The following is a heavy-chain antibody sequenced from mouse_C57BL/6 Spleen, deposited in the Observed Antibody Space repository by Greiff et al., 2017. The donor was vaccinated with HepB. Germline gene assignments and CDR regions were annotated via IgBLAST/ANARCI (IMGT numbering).Heavy chain of an antibody. CDR2: ISSGSSTI. V-gene: IGHV5-17*01. D-gene: IGHD1-1*01. J-gene: IGHJ1*03. CDR3: ARPSGSSHWYFDV. CDR1: GFTFSDYG. Sequence: EVQLVESGGGLVKPGGSLKLSCAASGFTFSDYGMHWVRQAPEKGLEWVAYISSGSSTIYYADTVKGRFTISRDNAKNTLFLQMTSLRSEATAMYYCARPSGSSHWYFDVWGTGTTVTVSS.